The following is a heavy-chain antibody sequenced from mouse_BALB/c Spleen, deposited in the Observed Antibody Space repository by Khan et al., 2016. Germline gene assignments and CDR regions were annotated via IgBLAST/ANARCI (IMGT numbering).Heavy chain of an antibody. CDR2: ISYSGST. CDR1: GYSITSDYA. V-gene: IGHV3-2*02. Sequence: EVQLQESGPGLVKPSQSLSLTCTVTGYSITSDYAWNWIRQFPGNKLEWMAYISYSGSTSYNPSLKSRISITLDTSTNQFFLQLISVPTEDTAAYYCARSWDAMDYWGQGTSVTVSS. CDR3: ARSWDAMDY. J-gene: IGHJ4*01. D-gene: IGHD4-1*01.